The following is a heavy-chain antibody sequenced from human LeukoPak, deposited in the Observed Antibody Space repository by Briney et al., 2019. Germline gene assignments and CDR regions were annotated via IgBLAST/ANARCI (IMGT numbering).Heavy chain of an antibody. CDR3: ARQGAQYCSSTSCHFDY. J-gene: IGHJ4*02. Sequence: GGSLRLSCAAPGLTFSNYAMNWVRQAPGKGLEWVSAISPSDSSYYADSVKGRFTISRDNSKNSLYLQMNSLRAEDTAVYYCARQGAQYCSSTSCHFDYWGQGTLVTVSS. D-gene: IGHD2-2*01. CDR2: ISPSDSS. V-gene: IGHV3-23*01. CDR1: GLTFSNYA.